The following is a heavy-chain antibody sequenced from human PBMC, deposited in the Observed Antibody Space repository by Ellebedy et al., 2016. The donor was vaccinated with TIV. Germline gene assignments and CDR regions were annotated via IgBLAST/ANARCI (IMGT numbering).Heavy chain of an antibody. J-gene: IGHJ4*02. D-gene: IGHD3-22*01. CDR2: MNPNSGNT. V-gene: IGHV1-8*01. Sequence: AASVKVSCKASGYTFTKNDFHWVRQAPGQGLEWMGWMNPNSGNTGYAQKFRGRVTLTRNTSISTAYMELSSLRSEDTAVYSCARGYYNNDGYFRFDNWGQGTLVTVST. CDR1: GYTFTKND. CDR3: ARGYYNNDGYFRFDN.